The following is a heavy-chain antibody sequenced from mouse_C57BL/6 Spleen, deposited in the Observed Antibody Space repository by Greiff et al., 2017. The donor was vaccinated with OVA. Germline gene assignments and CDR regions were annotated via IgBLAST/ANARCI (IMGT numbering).Heavy chain of an antibody. D-gene: IGHD2-4*01. CDR1: GYAFSSSW. J-gene: IGHJ1*03. Sequence: LQESGPELVKPGASVKISCKASGYAFSSSWMNWVKQRPGKGLEWIGRIYPGDGDTNYNGKFKGKATLTADKSSSTAYMQLSSLTSEDSAVYFCARPHYDYDGGYFDVWGTGTTVTVSS. CDR2: IYPGDGDT. CDR3: ARPHYDYDGGYFDV. V-gene: IGHV1-82*01.